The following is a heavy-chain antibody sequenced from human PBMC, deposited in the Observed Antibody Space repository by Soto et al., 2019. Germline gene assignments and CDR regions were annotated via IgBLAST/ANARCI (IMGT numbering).Heavy chain of an antibody. J-gene: IGHJ4*02. V-gene: IGHV3-21*02. Sequence: EVQLVESGGGLVKPGGSLRLSCAASEFTFSHFTMNWVRQAPGKGLEWISSITGTTNNWKYADSVKGRFPTSRDNAQSSLSLQLNSLRAEDTAIYYCPRSRLSAHYFDSWGQGTLVSVSS. CDR1: EFTFSHFT. CDR2: ITGTTNNW. D-gene: IGHD6-19*01. CDR3: PRSRLSAHYFDS.